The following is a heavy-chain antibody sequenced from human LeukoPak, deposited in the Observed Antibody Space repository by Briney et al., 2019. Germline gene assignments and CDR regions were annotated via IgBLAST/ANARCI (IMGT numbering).Heavy chain of an antibody. J-gene: IGHJ4*02. CDR3: AKDRNWNPYFFDY. D-gene: IGHD1-1*01. Sequence: GGSLRLSCAASGFTFSSYSMSWVRQAPGKGLEWVSAISGSGGSTYYADSVKGRFTISRDNSKNTLYLQMNSLRAEDTAVYYCAKDRNWNPYFFDYWGQGTLVTVSS. CDR1: GFTFSSYS. V-gene: IGHV3-23*01. CDR2: ISGSGGST.